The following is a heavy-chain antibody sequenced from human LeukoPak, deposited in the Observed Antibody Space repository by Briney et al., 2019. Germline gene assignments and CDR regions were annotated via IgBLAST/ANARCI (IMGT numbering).Heavy chain of an antibody. CDR3: TTIYFYYYDSSGYYSYFGY. D-gene: IGHD3-22*01. CDR2: IKSKTDGGTT. CDR1: GFTFTNAW. J-gene: IGHJ4*02. V-gene: IGHV3-15*01. Sequence: PGGSLRLSCAASGFTFTNAWMSWVRQAPGKGLEWVGRIKSKTDGGTTDYAAPVNGRFTISRDDSKNTLYLQMNSLKTEDTAVYYCTTIYFYYYDSSGYYSYFGYWGQGTLVTVSS.